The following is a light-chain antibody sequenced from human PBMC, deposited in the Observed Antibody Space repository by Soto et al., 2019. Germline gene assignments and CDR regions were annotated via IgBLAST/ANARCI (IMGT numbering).Light chain of an antibody. CDR3: MQALQTQFT. Sequence: DIVMTQSPLSLTVTPGEPASISCRSSQSLLHTNAYNYLDWYLQKPGQSPQLLIYLGSNRASGVPDRFSGSGSGTDFTLKISRVEAVDVGVYYCMQALQTQFTFGPGTKVEIK. CDR1: QSLLHTNAYNY. V-gene: IGKV2-28*01. CDR2: LGS. J-gene: IGKJ3*01.